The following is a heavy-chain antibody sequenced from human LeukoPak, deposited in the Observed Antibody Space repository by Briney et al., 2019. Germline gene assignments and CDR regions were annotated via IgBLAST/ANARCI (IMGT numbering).Heavy chain of an antibody. CDR3: AMAVIGSGWTLDY. J-gene: IGHJ4*02. Sequence: GGSLRLSCAASGFTFISYAMSWVNQAPGKGLEWVSSISGSGGRTSYADSVQGRFTISRDNSKNTLYLELNSLRAEDAAVYFCAMAVIGSGWTLDYWGQGTLVTVS. V-gene: IGHV3-23*01. CDR1: GFTFISYA. CDR2: ISGSGGRT. D-gene: IGHD6-19*01.